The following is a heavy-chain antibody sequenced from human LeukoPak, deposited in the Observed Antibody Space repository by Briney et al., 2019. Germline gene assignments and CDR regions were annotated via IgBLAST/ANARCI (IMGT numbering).Heavy chain of an antibody. CDR2: VSDSGDVT. V-gene: IGHV3-23*01. CDR1: GFTFGTFA. Sequence: PGGSLRLSCAASGFTFGTFAMTWVRQAPGKGLEWVSTVSDSGDVTYSADSVKGRFTISRDNSGNTLFLRMVSLRAEDTAVYYCARNPSYSYSLDYWGPGTLVTVSS. CDR3: ARNPSYSYSLDY. J-gene: IGHJ4*02. D-gene: IGHD5-18*01.